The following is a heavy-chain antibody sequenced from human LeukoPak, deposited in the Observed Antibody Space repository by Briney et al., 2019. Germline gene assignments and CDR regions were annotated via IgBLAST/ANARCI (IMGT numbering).Heavy chain of an antibody. CDR3: ARDKGWLTYYILDY. V-gene: IGHV3-48*01. CDR2: ISSSSSTI. D-gene: IGHD3-10*02. Sequence: VKLGGSLRLSCAASGFTFSSYSMNWVRQAPGKGLEWVSYISSSSSTIYYADSVKGRFTISRDNAKNSLYLQMNSLRAEDTAVYYCARDKGWLTYYILDYWGQGTLVTVSS. CDR1: GFTFSSYS. J-gene: IGHJ4*02.